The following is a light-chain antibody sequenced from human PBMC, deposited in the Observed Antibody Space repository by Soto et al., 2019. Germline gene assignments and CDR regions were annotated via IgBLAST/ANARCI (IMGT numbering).Light chain of an antibody. CDR2: EGN. CDR3: SSFSDSTTLL. J-gene: IGLJ2*01. V-gene: IGLV2-23*01. CDR1: SSDVGSYNL. Sequence: QSALTQPASVSGSPGQSITISCTGTSSDVGSYNLVSWYQQHPGKAPKLMIYEGNKRPSGVSNRFSGSKSGNTASLTISGLQAEDEADYYCSSFSDSTTLLFGGGTKL.